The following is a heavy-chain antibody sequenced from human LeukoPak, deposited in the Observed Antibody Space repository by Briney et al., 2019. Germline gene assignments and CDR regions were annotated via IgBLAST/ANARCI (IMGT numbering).Heavy chain of an antibody. CDR3: ARVRTPGAYFDY. CDR1: GGSLSGYF. J-gene: IGHJ4*02. D-gene: IGHD3-10*01. V-gene: IGHV4-34*01. Sequence: PSETLSLTCAVYGGSLSGYFWSSIRQPPGQGLGWIGEINHSGSTNYNPSLKSRVTISVDTSKNQFSLKLSSVTAADTAVYYCARVRTPGAYFDYWGQGTLVTVSS. CDR2: INHSGST.